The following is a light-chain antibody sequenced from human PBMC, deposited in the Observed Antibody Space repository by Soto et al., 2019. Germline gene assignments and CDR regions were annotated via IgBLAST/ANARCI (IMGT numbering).Light chain of an antibody. CDR1: QSVSSD. J-gene: IGKJ4*01. V-gene: IGKV3-15*01. CDR3: QPYNNWPLT. Sequence: EIVMTQSPATLSVSPGERATLSCRASQSVSSDLAWYQQKPGQAPRVLIYGASTRATGIPARFSGSGSGTEFTLTISNLQSDDFAVYYCQPYNNWPLTFGGGTKVDIK. CDR2: GAS.